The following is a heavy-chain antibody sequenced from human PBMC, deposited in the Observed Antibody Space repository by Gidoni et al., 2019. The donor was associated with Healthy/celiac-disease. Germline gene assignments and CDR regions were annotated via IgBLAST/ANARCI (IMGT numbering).Heavy chain of an antibody. Sequence: QVQLVESGGGVVQPGRSLRLSCAASGFTFSSYGMHWVRRAPGKGLEWVAVIWYDGSNKYYADSVKGRFTISRDNSKNTLYLQMNSLRAEDTAVYYCARDTGDRGYYYYYMDVWGKGTTVTVSS. V-gene: IGHV3-33*08. CDR3: ARDTGDRGYYYYYMDV. CDR2: IWYDGSNK. D-gene: IGHD7-27*01. CDR1: GFTFSSYG. J-gene: IGHJ6*03.